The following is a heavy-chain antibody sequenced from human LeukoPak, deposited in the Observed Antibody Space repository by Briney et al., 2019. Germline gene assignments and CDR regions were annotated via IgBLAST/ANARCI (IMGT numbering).Heavy chain of an antibody. V-gene: IGHV3-30-3*01. Sequence: GTSLRLSCAVSGFTFSRYAMHWVRQAPGKGLEWVAVISYDGSKKADSVKGRFTISRDNSKNTLYLQMTSLRAEDTAVYYCARDRSDYWGQGTLVTVSS. CDR3: ARDRSDY. J-gene: IGHJ4*02. CDR1: GFTFSRYA. CDR2: ISYDGSKK.